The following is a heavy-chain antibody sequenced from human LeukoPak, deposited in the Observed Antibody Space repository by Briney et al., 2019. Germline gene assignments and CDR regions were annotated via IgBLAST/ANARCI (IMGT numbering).Heavy chain of an antibody. CDR3: TREMATRTFDY. V-gene: IGHV3-49*03. CDR2: IRSKAYGGTT. Sequence: PGGSLRLSCTASGFTFGDYAMSWFRQAPGKGLEWVGFIRSKAYGGTTEYAASVKGRFTISRDDSKSIAYLQMNSLKTEDTAVYYCTREMATRTFDYWGQGTLVTVSS. CDR1: GFTFGDYA. D-gene: IGHD5-24*01. J-gene: IGHJ4*02.